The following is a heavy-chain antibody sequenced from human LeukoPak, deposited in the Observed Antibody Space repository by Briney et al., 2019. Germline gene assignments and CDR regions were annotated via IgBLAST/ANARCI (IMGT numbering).Heavy chain of an antibody. CDR2: IGTAGDT. V-gene: IGHV3-13*01. J-gene: IGHJ4*02. CDR1: GFTFSSYD. D-gene: IGHD2-15*01. Sequence: SGGSLRLSCAASGFTFSSYDMHWVRQATGKGLEWVSAIGTAGDTYYPGSVKGPFTISRENAKNSLYLQMNSLRAGDTAVYYCARAYCSGGSCYSGLDYWGQGTLVTVSS. CDR3: ARAYCSGGSCYSGLDY.